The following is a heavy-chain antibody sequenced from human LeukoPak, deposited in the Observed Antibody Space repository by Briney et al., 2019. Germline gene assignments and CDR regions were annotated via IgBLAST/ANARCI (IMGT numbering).Heavy chain of an antibody. CDR3: SRQRSTSTYYFGLDV. CDR1: GDTVSSNTAA. D-gene: IGHD6-6*01. V-gene: IGHV6-1*01. J-gene: IGHJ6*02. Sequence: SQTLSLTCAISGDTVSSNTAAWNWIRQSPSRGLEWLGRTYYRSKWNTDYAATVQNRITINPDTSTNQFSLQLKSATPEDTAVYYCSRQRSTSTYYFGLDVWGQGTTVTVSS. CDR2: TYYRSKWNT.